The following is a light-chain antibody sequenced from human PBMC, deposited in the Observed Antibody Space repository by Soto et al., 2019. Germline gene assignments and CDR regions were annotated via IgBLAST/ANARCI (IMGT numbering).Light chain of an antibody. Sequence: DIQMTQSPSSLSASVGDRVTITCRASQVIRNDLGWYQQRPGKAPKLLIYDASSLESGVPSRFSGSGSGTEFTLTISSLQPDDFATYYCQHYNSYSPTWPFGQGTKV. V-gene: IGKV1-17*01. J-gene: IGKJ1*01. CDR1: QVIRND. CDR2: DAS. CDR3: QHYNSYSPTWP.